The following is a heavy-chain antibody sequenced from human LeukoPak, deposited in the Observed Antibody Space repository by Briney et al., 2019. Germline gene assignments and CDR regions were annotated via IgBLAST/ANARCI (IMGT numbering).Heavy chain of an antibody. J-gene: IGHJ4*02. Sequence: SPSETLSLTCTVSGGSISSGDYYWSWIRQPPGKGLEWIGYIYYSGSTYYNPSLKSRVTISVDTSKNQFSLKLSSVTAADTAVYYCARDPLVGAMATDDYWGQGTLVTVSS. CDR1: GGSISSGDYY. CDR3: ARDPLVGAMATDDY. V-gene: IGHV4-30-4*08. CDR2: IYYSGST. D-gene: IGHD1-26*01.